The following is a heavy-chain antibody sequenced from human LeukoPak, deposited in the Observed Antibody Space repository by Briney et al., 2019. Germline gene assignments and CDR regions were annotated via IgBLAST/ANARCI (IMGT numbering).Heavy chain of an antibody. V-gene: IGHV1-8*03. D-gene: IGHD3-22*01. CDR2: MNPNSGNT. Sequence: ASVKVSCKASGYTFTSYDINWVRQATGQGLEWMGWMNPNSGNTGYAQNFQGRVTITRNTSITTACMELSSLRSEDTAVYYCARGPPYDSSGYYGDYWGQGTLVTVSS. CDR3: ARGPPYDSSGYYGDY. CDR1: GYTFTSYD. J-gene: IGHJ4*02.